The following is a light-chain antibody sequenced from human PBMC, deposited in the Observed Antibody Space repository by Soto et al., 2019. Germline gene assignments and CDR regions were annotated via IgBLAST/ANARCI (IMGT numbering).Light chain of an antibody. V-gene: IGLV2-23*01. CDR1: SSDIGRYNL. CDR3: CSYAGGASVV. CDR2: EDI. Sequence: QSALTQPASVSGSPGQSITISCTGTSSDIGRYNLVSWYQQHPGKAPKHIIYEDIERPSGVSDRFSGSKSGNTASLTISGLQTEDEADYYCCSYAGGASVVFGGGTQLTVL. J-gene: IGLJ2*01.